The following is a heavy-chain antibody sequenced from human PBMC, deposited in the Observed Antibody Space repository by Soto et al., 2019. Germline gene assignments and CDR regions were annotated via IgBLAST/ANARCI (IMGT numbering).Heavy chain of an antibody. CDR2: ISGSGVSK. V-gene: IGHV3-23*01. J-gene: IGHJ4*02. Sequence: GGSLRLACVVSGFIFSSSAINWVRQAPGKGLEWVSTISGSGVSKYYADSVKGRFTISRDNSNNTVSLQMNSLRAEDAAVYYCAKDRSPGATTWNVYWGQGTLFTVSS. CDR3: AKDRSPGATTWNVY. D-gene: IGHD1-26*01. CDR1: GFIFSSSA.